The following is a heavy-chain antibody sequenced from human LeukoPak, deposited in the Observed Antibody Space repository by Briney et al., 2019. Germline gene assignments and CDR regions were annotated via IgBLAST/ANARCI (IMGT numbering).Heavy chain of an antibody. J-gene: IGHJ4*02. CDR2: ISGSAGST. V-gene: IGHV3-23*01. D-gene: IGHD3-10*01. CDR1: GFTFSSYA. CDR3: AKASLLWFGELSE. Sequence: GGSLRLSCAASGFTFSSYAMSWVRQAPGKGLEWVSAISGSAGSTYYADSVKGRFTISRDNSKNTLYLQMNSLRAEDTAVYYCAKASLLWFGELSEWGQGTLVTVSS.